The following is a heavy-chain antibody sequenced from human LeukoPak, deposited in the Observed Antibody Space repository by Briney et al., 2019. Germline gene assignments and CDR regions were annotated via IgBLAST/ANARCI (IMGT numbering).Heavy chain of an antibody. V-gene: IGHV1-2*02. Sequence: ASVKVSCKASGYTFTGYYMHWVRQAPGQGLEWMGWINPNTGGTNYAQKFQGRVTMTRDTSISTAYMDLSRLRSDDTAVYYCARSGIAAHWFDPWGQGTLVTVSS. J-gene: IGHJ5*02. CDR2: INPNTGGT. CDR1: GYTFTGYY. CDR3: ARSGIAAHWFDP. D-gene: IGHD6-6*01.